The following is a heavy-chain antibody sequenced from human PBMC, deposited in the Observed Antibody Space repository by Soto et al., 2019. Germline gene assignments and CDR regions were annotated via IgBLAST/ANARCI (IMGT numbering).Heavy chain of an antibody. Sequence: NPSETLSLTCTVSGGSISTYYWSWIRQPPGKEVEWIGYIYHSGNTNYNPSLKSRVTISIDTSKNQFSLRLSSVTAADTAVYYYARDFGYCSTTSCGHYYYMDVWGKGTTVTVSS. CDR2: IYHSGNT. CDR3: ARDFGYCSTTSCGHYYYMDV. V-gene: IGHV4-59*01. CDR1: GGSISTYY. D-gene: IGHD2-2*01. J-gene: IGHJ6*03.